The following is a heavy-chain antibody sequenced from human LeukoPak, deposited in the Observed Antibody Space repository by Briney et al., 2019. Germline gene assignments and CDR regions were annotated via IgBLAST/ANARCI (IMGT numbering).Heavy chain of an antibody. CDR2: INPNSGGT. CDR1: GYTFTGYY. CDR3: ARANDIVVVPAATQYNGFDP. V-gene: IGHV1-2*02. Sequence: GASVKVSCKASGYTFTGYYMHWVRQAPGQGLEWMGWINPNSGGTNYAQKFQGRVTMTRDTSISTAYMELSRLRSDDTAVYYCARANDIVVVPAATQYNGFDPWGQGTLVTVSS. J-gene: IGHJ5*02. D-gene: IGHD2-2*01.